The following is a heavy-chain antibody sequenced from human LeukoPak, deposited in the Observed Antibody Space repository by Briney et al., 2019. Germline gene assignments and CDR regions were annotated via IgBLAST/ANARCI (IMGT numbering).Heavy chain of an antibody. CDR1: GGSISISSYY. V-gene: IGHV4-39*02. Sequence: SETLSLTCTVSGGSISISSYYWGWIRQPPGKGLEWIGSIYYSGSTYYNPSLKSRVTISVDTSKNQFSLKLSSVTAADTAVYYCARERVRGKNWFDPWGQGTLVTVSS. D-gene: IGHD3-10*01. J-gene: IGHJ5*02. CDR2: IYYSGST. CDR3: ARERVRGKNWFDP.